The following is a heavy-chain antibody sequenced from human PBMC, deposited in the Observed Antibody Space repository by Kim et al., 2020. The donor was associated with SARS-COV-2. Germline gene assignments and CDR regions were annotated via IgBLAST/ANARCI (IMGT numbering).Heavy chain of an antibody. CDR3: ARLPTIFGVAPSIGFDY. J-gene: IGHJ4*02. CDR2: IYSGGST. Sequence: GGSLRLSCAASGFTVSSNYMSWVRQAPGKGLEWVSVIYSGGSTYYADSVKGRFTISRDNSKNTLYLQMNSLRAEDTAVYYCARLPTIFGVAPSIGFDYWGQGTLVTVSS. CDR1: GFTVSSNY. V-gene: IGHV3-66*04. D-gene: IGHD3-3*01.